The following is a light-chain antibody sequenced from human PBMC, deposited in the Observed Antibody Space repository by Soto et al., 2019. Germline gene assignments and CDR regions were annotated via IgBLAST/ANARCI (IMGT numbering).Light chain of an antibody. Sequence: QSVLTQPPSASGTPGQRVTISCSGSSSNIGSNTVNWYQQLPGRAPKLLIYGSDNRPSGVPDRFSVSKSGASASLAITGLQAEDEADYYCQSYDTEVNGLYVFGTGTKLTVL. CDR1: SSNIGSNT. CDR2: GSD. J-gene: IGLJ1*01. V-gene: IGLV1-44*01. CDR3: QSYDTEVNGLYV.